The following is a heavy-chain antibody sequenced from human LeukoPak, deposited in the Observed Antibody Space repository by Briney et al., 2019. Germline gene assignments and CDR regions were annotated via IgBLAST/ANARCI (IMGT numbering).Heavy chain of an antibody. Sequence: ASVKVSCKASGYTFTSYGISWVRQAPGQGLEWIGWINAGNGNTKYSQKFQGRVTITRDTSASTAYMELSSLTSEDTGIYYCARGPRAAADDYWGQGTLVTVSS. CDR3: ARGPRAAADDY. CDR2: INAGNGNT. D-gene: IGHD6-13*01. V-gene: IGHV1-18*01. CDR1: GYTFTSYG. J-gene: IGHJ4*02.